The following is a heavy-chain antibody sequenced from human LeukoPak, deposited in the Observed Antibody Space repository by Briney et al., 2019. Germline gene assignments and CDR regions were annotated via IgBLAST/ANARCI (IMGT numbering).Heavy chain of an antibody. CDR3: AKNPHYYDSSGYYYLSWFDP. D-gene: IGHD3-22*01. CDR1: GFTFSSYA. V-gene: IGHV3-23*01. Sequence: GGSLRLSCAASGFTFSSYAMSWVRQAPGKGLEWVSAISGSGGSTSYADSVKSRFTISRDNSKNTLYLQMNSLRAEDTAVYYCAKNPHYYDSSGYYYLSWFDPWGQGTLVTVSS. J-gene: IGHJ5*02. CDR2: ISGSGGST.